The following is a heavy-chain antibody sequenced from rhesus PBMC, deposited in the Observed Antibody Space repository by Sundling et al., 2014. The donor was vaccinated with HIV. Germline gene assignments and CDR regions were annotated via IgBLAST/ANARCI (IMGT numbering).Heavy chain of an antibody. V-gene: IGHV4S9*01. J-gene: IGHJ4*01. CDR2: IYGSSGTT. CDR1: GGSISDNSY. CDR3: ARPHSGSWTFDC. Sequence: QVQLQESGPGLVKPSETLSLTCTVSGGSISDNSYWNWIRQPPGKGLEWIGNIYGSSGTTYYNPSLKSRVTISKDTSKNQFSLKLSSVTAADTAVYYCARPHSGSWTFDCWGQGVLVTVSS. D-gene: IGHD6-25*01.